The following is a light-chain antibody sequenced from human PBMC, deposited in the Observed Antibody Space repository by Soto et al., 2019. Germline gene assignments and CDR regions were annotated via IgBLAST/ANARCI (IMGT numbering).Light chain of an antibody. J-gene: IGLJ1*01. V-gene: IGLV2-14*01. CDR1: SSDVGSFNY. CDR3: VSYATSTTLQV. CDR2: EVT. Sequence: QSVLTQPASVSGSPGQSITISCTATSSDVGSFNYVSWYQHHPGKAPKLMIYEVTSRPSGVSNRFSGSKSGNTASLTISGLQAEDEADYYCVSYATSTTLQVFGSGTKGTVL.